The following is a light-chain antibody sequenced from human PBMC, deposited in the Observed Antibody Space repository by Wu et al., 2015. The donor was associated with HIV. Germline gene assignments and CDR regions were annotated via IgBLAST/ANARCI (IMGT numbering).Light chain of an antibody. CDR2: GAS. CDR3: QHCDHLPYI. Sequence: DIQMTQSPSSLSASVGDRVTISCQASHDISNNLNWYQQKPGKAPKLLIYGASNLETGVPSKFSGSASGRDFTFTISSLQPEDIATYYCQHCDHLPYIFGRGPGWRS. V-gene: IGKV1-33*01. J-gene: IGKJ2*01. CDR1: HDISNN.